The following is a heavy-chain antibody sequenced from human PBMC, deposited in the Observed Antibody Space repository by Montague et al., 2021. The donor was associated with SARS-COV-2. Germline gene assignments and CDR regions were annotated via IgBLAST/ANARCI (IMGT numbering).Heavy chain of an antibody. CDR3: ARDGDSSSWYWFDP. CDR1: GGSISSYF. J-gene: IGHJ5*02. CDR2: IHYSGSN. D-gene: IGHD6-13*01. Sequence: SETLSLTCTVSGGSISSYFWSWTRQPPGKGLEWIGYIHYSGSNNYKPSLKSRVTISVDTSKNQFSLKLRSVTAADTAVYYCARDGDSSSWYWFDPWGQGTLVTVSS. V-gene: IGHV4-59*13.